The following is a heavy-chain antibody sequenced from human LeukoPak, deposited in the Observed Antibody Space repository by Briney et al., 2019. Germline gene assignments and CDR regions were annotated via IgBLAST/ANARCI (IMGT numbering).Heavy chain of an antibody. CDR1: NGSISGYY. CDR2: IYYSGST. D-gene: IGHD3-16*01. J-gene: IGHJ6*03. V-gene: IGHV4-59*01. CDR3: ARETSQKGAHYMDV. Sequence: SETLSLTCTVSNGSISGYYWSWIRQPPGKGLEWIGYIYYSGSTNYNPSLKSRVTISVDTSKNQFSLKLSSVTAADTAVYYCARETSQKGAHYMDVWGKGTTVTISS.